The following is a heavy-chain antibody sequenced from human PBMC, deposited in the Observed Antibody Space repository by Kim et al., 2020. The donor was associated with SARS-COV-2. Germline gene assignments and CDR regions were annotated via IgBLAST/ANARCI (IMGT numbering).Heavy chain of an antibody. CDR2: IYHSGST. CDR3: ARYDLGWYSTGTIRKYYGMDV. CDR1: GYSISSGYY. V-gene: IGHV4-38-2*02. D-gene: IGHD1-1*01. J-gene: IGHJ6*02. Sequence: SETLSLTCTVSGYSISSGYYWGWIRQPPGKGLEWIGSIYHSGSTYYNPSLKSRVTISVDTSKNQFSLKLSSVTAADTAVYYCARYDLGWYSTGTIRKYYGMDVWGQGTTVTVSS.